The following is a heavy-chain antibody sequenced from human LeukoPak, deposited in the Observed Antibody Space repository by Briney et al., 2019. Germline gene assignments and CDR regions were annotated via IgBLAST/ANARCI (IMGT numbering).Heavy chain of an antibody. CDR2: IKQDGSEK. CDR1: GFTFSSYW. V-gene: IGHV3-7*01. J-gene: IGHJ3*02. CDR3: ARETPGGYYYDSSGYYIGAFDI. Sequence: GGSLRLSCAASGFTFSSYWMSWVRQAPGKGLEWVANIKQDGSEKYYVDSVKGRFTISRDNAKNSLYLQMNSLRAEDTAVYYCARETPGGYYYDSSGYYIGAFDIWGQGTMVTVSS. D-gene: IGHD3-22*01.